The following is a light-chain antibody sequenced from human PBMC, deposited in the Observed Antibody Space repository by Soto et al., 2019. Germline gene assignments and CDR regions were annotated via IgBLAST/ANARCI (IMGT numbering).Light chain of an antibody. V-gene: IGKV3-15*01. CDR3: QQYFEWPPMT. CDR1: ETVATN. CDR2: GAS. J-gene: IGKJ1*01. Sequence: VMTQSPATLSVSPGERATLSCWASETVATNLAWYQQKPGQAPRLLISGASTRAAGISDRFRGSVSWTEFTLSISSLRSEDSAIYYCQQYFEWPPMTFGQGTKVDI.